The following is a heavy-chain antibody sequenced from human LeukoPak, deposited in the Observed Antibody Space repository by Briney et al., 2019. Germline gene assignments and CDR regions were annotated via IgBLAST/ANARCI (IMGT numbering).Heavy chain of an antibody. D-gene: IGHD6-19*01. J-gene: IGHJ4*02. V-gene: IGHV3-30-3*01. CDR3: ARDSLRYSSGWYGY. CDR2: ISYDGSNK. Sequence: PGGSLRLSCAASGFTFSSYAMPWVRQAPGKGLERVAVISYDGSNKYYADSVKGRFTISRDNSKNTLYLQMNSLRAEDTAVYYCARDSLRYSSGWYGYWGQGTLVTVSS. CDR1: GFTFSSYA.